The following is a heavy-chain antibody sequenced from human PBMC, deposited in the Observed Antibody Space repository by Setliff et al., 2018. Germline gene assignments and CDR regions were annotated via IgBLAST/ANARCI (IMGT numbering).Heavy chain of an antibody. CDR1: GFTFSDHW. CDR3: ARTCSGSGCYAGLES. J-gene: IGHJ4*02. D-gene: IGHD2-15*01. Sequence: PGGSLRLSCAASGFTFSDHWMHWVRQVPGKGLVWVSRINSEGSRTIYADAVRGRSTISRDNAKNTLYLQVNSLRDEDTAVYYCARTCSGSGCYAGLESWGQGTPVTVSS. CDR2: INSEGSRT. V-gene: IGHV3-74*01.